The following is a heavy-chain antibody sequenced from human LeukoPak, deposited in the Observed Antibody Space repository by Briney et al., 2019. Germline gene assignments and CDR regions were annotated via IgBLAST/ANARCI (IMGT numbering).Heavy chain of an antibody. V-gene: IGHV1-69*13. D-gene: IGHD3-3*01. Sequence: ASVKVSCKASGGTFSSYAISWVRQAPGQGLEWMGGIIPIFGTANYAQKFQGRVTITADESTSTAYMELSSLRSEDTAVYYCARTNITIFGVVVWYMDVWGKGTTVTVSS. J-gene: IGHJ6*03. CDR2: IIPIFGTA. CDR1: GGTFSSYA. CDR3: ARTNITIFGVVVWYMDV.